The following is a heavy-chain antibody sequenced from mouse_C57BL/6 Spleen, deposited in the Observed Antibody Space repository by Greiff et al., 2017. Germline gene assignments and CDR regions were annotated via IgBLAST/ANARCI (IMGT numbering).Heavy chain of an antibody. V-gene: IGHV1-64*01. CDR2: IHPNSGST. CDR1: GYTFTSYW. Sequence: VQLQQPGAELVKPGASVKLSCKASGYTFTSYWMHWVKQRPGQGLEWIGMIHPNSGSTNYNEKFKSKATLTVDKSSSTAYMQLSSLTSEDSAVYYGARNYYGSSRDAMDYWGQGTSVTVSS. D-gene: IGHD1-1*01. J-gene: IGHJ4*01. CDR3: ARNYYGSSRDAMDY.